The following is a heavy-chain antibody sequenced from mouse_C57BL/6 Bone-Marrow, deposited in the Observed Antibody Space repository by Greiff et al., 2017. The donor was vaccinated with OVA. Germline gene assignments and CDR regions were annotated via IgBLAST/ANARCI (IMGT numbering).Heavy chain of an antibody. CDR2: ISDGGSYT. J-gene: IGHJ3*01. V-gene: IGHV5-4*03. CDR1: GFTFSSYA. CDR3: ARDPPIPFAY. Sequence: MLVASGGGLVTPGGSLKLSCAASGFTFSSYAMSWVRQTPEKRLEWVATISDGGSYTYYPDNVKGRFTISRDNAKNNLYLQMSHLKSEDTAMYYCARDPPIPFAYWGQGTLVTVSA.